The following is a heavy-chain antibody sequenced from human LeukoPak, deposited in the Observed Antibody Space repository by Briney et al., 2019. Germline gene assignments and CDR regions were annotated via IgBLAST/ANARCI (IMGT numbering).Heavy chain of an antibody. J-gene: IGHJ4*02. CDR2: ISAYNGNT. CDR3: AKYCSGGSCFDY. CDR1: GYIFTDYG. V-gene: IGHV1-18*01. Sequence: ASVTVSYKASGYIFTDYGMSWMRQAPGQGLEWMGWISAYNGNTNYAQNLQGTVTLTADTSTSTAYMELRSLSSDDTAVYYCAKYCSGGSCFDYWGQGTLVTVSS. D-gene: IGHD2-15*01.